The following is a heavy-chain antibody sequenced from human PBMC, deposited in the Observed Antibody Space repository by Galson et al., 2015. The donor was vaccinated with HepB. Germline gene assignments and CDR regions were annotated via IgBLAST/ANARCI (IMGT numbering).Heavy chain of an antibody. Sequence: SVTVSCKASGYTFTSYGISWVRQAPGQGLEWMGWVSPYNGNTNYTQKFQGRVTMTTDTSTSTAYMELRSLRSDDTAVYYCARDGQWLVLFDYWGQGTLVSVSS. J-gene: IGHJ4*02. V-gene: IGHV1-18*01. CDR3: ARDGQWLVLFDY. CDR2: VSPYNGNT. D-gene: IGHD6-19*01. CDR1: GYTFTSYG.